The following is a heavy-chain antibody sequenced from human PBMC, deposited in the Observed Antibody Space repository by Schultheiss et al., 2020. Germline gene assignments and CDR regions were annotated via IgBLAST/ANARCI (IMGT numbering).Heavy chain of an antibody. CDR3: ARDLAVGSGSSGWYDY. CDR1: GYSISSGYY. CDR2: IYHSGST. D-gene: IGHD6-19*01. V-gene: IGHV4-38-2*02. Sequence: ETLSLTCAVSGYSISSGYYWGWIRQPPGKGLEWIGSIYHSGSTYYNPSLKSRVTISVDTSKNQFSLKLSSVTAADTAVYYCARDLAVGSGSSGWYDYWGQGTLVTVSS. J-gene: IGHJ4*02.